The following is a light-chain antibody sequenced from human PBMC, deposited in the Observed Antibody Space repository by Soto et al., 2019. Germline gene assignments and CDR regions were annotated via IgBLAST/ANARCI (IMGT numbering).Light chain of an antibody. J-gene: IGLJ3*02. CDR1: SGDVGSFDL. Sequence: QSVLTQPASVSGSPGQSITISCTGASGDVGSFDLVSWYLQHPGKAPKLLIYEGSERPSGVSTRFSGSKSGNTASLTISGLQAEDEADYYCSSYAGATTWVFGGGTKVTVL. CDR2: EGS. CDR3: SSYAGATTWV. V-gene: IGLV2-23*01.